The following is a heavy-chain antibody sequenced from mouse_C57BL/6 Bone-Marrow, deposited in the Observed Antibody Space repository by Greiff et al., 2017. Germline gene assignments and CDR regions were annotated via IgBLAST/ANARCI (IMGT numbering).Heavy chain of an antibody. CDR1: GYTFTNYW. V-gene: IGHV1-63*01. J-gene: IGHJ1*03. CDR3: ARWAVVATYWYFDV. CDR2: IYPGGGYT. D-gene: IGHD1-1*01. Sequence: QVHVKQSGAELVRPGTSVKMSCKASGYTFTNYWIGWAKQRPGHGLEWIGDIYPGGGYTNYNEKFKGKATLTADKSSSTAYMQFSSLTSEDSAIYDCARWAVVATYWYFDVWGTGTTVTVSS.